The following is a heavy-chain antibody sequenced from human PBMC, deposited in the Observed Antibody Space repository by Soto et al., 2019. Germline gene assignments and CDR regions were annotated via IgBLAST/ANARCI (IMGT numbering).Heavy chain of an antibody. CDR3: ARLPGYSTGWTPFDF. Sequence: EVQLVESGGGLVQPGGSLRLSCAASGFTFSNYWMHWVRQAPGKGLVWVSRINSDGSTTSHADSVKGRFTISRDNAKNTLYLQMNSLRAEDTAVYYCARLPGYSTGWTPFDFWGQGTQVTVSS. CDR1: GFTFSNYW. J-gene: IGHJ4*02. V-gene: IGHV3-74*01. D-gene: IGHD6-19*01. CDR2: INSDGSTT.